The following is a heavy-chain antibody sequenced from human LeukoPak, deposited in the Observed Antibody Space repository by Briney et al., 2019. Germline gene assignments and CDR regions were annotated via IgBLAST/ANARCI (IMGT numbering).Heavy chain of an antibody. CDR3: AKVSGFKITFGGVID. J-gene: IGHJ4*02. CDR2: ISYNGSNK. CDR1: GSTFSNYG. V-gene: IGHV3-30*18. D-gene: IGHD3-16*02. Sequence: PGGSLRLSCAASGSTFSNYGMHWVRQAPGKGLEWVAVISYNGSNKYYAESVKGRFTISRDNSKNTLYLQMNSLRAEDTAVFYCAKVSGFKITFGGVIDWGQGTPVTVSS.